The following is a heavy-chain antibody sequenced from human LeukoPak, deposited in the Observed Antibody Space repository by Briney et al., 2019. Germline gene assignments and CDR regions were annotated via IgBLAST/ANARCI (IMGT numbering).Heavy chain of an antibody. CDR1: VDTFTRSY. Sequence: APLKVSCTASVDTFTRSYMHCLRQAPGQRLEWIGWINPNSADTGYAQKFLGRVTMTRDMSMSTIYMELTRLRSDDTALYYCSRWDGYSSSPDYWGQGTLVTVSS. J-gene: IGHJ4*02. CDR2: INPNSADT. D-gene: IGHD6-13*01. CDR3: SRWDGYSSSPDY. V-gene: IGHV1-2*02.